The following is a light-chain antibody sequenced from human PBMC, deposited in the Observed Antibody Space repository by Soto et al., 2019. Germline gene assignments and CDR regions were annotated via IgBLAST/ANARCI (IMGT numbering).Light chain of an antibody. J-gene: IGKJ5*01. V-gene: IGKV3-11*01. CDR3: QQRSNWPPPIT. CDR1: QSVSSY. CDR2: DAS. Sequence: EIVLTQSPATLSLSPEERATLSXRASQSVSSYLAWYQQKPGQAPRLLXXDASNRATGIPARFSGSGSGTDFTPTISSLEPEDFAVYYCQQRSNWPPPITFGPGTRLEIK.